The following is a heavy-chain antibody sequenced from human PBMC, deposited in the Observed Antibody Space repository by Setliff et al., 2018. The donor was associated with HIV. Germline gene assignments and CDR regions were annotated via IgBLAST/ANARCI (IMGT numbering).Heavy chain of an antibody. CDR3: ARGHYSSASG. J-gene: IGHJ4*02. D-gene: IGHD6-6*01. Sequence: GGSLRLSCAASGFTFTDYAMNWVRQAPGKGLEWVANIKADGSEKYYVDSVKGRFTISRDNAKKSLFLQMNSLRAEDTAVYYCARGHYSSASGWGQGTLVTVSS. CDR2: IKADGSEK. V-gene: IGHV3-7*03. CDR1: GFTFTDYA.